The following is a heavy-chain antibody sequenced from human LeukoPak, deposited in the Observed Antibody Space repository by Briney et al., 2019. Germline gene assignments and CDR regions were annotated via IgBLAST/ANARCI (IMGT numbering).Heavy chain of an antibody. D-gene: IGHD3-22*01. CDR3: AREGPYYYDSSGYYPTGYFDY. V-gene: IGHV6-1*01. Sequence: SQTLSLTCAISGDSVSSNSAAWNWIRQSPSRGLEWLGRTYYRSKWYNDYAVSVKGRITINPDTSKNQFSLQLNSVTPEDTAVYYCAREGPYYYDSSGYYPTGYFDYWGQGTLVTVSS. J-gene: IGHJ4*02. CDR2: TYYRSKWYN. CDR1: GDSVSSNSAA.